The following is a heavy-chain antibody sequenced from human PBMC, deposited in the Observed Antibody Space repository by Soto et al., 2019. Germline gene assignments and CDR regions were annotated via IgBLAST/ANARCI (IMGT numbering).Heavy chain of an antibody. CDR1: GGSISSYY. D-gene: IGHD6-19*01. CDR2: ISHSGST. V-gene: IGHV4-59*01. Sequence: SETLSLTCTVSGGSISSYYWSWIRQTPGKGLEWIGYISHSGSTNYSPSLKSRVTISVDTSKNQFPLKLSSVTAADAAVYYCAGHPAYASGWGYFQHWGQGTLVTVSS. J-gene: IGHJ1*01. CDR3: AGHPAYASGWGYFQH.